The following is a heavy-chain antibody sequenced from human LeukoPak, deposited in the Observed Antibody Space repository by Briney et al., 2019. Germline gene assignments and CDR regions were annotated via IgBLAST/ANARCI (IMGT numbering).Heavy chain of an antibody. Sequence: PGGSLRLSCAASGFIFSQYSMSWVRQAPGKGLEWVSHIRSSSETFYADSVKGRFTISRDNARNSLYLQMNNLRGEDTAIYYCARDAGNSGYGCDLWGQGTLVTVSS. V-gene: IGHV3-48*01. J-gene: IGHJ5*02. D-gene: IGHD5-12*01. CDR2: IRSSSET. CDR3: ARDAGNSGYGCDL. CDR1: GFIFSQYS.